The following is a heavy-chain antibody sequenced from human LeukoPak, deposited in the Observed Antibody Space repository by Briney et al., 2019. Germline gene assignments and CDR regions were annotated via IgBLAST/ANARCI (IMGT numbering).Heavy chain of an antibody. D-gene: IGHD1-20*01. J-gene: IGHJ6*02. CDR2: ISSNGGSP. V-gene: IGHV3-64D*09. Sequence: GGSQRLSCSASGFTFSNYAMHWVRQAPGKGLEYVSGISSNGGSPYNADSVKARFTISRDNSKNTLYLQMSSLRAEDMAMYYCVKGITFNYHYGMDVWGQGTTVTVSS. CDR1: GFTFSNYA. CDR3: VKGITFNYHYGMDV.